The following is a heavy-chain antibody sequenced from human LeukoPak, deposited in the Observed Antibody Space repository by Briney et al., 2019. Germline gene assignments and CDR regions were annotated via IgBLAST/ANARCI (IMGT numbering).Heavy chain of an antibody. D-gene: IGHD3-22*01. CDR1: GYSFTGYW. Sequence: GESLKISCKGSGYSFTGYWIGWVRQMPGKGLEWMGIIYPGDSDTRYSPSFQGQVTISADKSISTAYLQWSGLKASDTAMYYCARRKYYYDSSGYYLVGAFDIWGRGTMVTVSS. V-gene: IGHV5-51*01. CDR3: ARRKYYYDSSGYYLVGAFDI. CDR2: IYPGDSDT. J-gene: IGHJ3*02.